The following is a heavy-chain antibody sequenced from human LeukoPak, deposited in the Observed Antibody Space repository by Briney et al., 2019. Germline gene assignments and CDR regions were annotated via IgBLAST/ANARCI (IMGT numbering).Heavy chain of an antibody. CDR2: IYYSGST. CDR1: GGSISSSSYY. D-gene: IGHD5-24*01. V-gene: IGHV4-39*01. CDR3: ARPAVEMATIPLDY. J-gene: IGHJ4*02. Sequence: SETLSLTCTVSGGSISSSSYYWGWIRQPPGKGLEWIGSIYYSGSTYYNPSLKSRVTISVDTSTNQFSLKLSSVTAADTAVYYCARPAVEMATIPLDYWGQGTLVTVSS.